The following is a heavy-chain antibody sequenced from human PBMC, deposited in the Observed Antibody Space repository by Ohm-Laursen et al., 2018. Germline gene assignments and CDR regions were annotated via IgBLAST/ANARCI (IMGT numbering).Heavy chain of an antibody. V-gene: IGHV1-18*01. D-gene: IGHD1-26*01. Sequence: ASVKVSCKASGYTFTNYGFNWVRQAPGQGLEWMGWISANNGKTNYSQSLQGRVTMTTDTSTSTAYMELRSLRSDDTAVYYCARGSGSHQDYYYGMDVWGQGTTVTVSS. J-gene: IGHJ6*02. CDR2: ISANNGKT. CDR3: ARGSGSHQDYYYGMDV. CDR1: GYTFTNYG.